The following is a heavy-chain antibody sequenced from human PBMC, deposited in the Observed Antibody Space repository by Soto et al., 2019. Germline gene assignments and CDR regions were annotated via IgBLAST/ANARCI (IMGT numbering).Heavy chain of an antibody. CDR3: ARGPDYGDLDD. CDR2: ISSYNGNT. CDR1: GYAFTSYG. Sequence: XSVKVSCKASGYAFTSYGSRLVRQAPGQGLEWMGWISSYNGNTNYAQKLQGRVTMTTDTSTSTACMELRSLRSDDTAVYYCARGPDYGDLDDWAQGTLVTVSS. J-gene: IGHJ4*02. V-gene: IGHV1-18*04. D-gene: IGHD4-17*01.